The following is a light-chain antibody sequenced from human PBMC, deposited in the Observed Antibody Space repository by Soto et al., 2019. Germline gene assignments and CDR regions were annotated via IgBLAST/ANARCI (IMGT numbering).Light chain of an antibody. CDR2: DAS. CDR3: QQYNPYCT. V-gene: IGKV1-5*01. Sequence: DIQMTQSPSALSASVGDRVTITCRASQSISPRLAWYQQKPGKAPKLLIYDASSLESGVPSRFSGSGSGTEFTLTISSLQPDDSATYFCQQYNPYCTFGQGTKVEIK. CDR1: QSISPR. J-gene: IGKJ1*01.